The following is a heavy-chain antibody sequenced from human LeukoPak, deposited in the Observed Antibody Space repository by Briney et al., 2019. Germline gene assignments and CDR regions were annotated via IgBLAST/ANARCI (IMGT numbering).Heavy chain of an antibody. CDR1: GFTFSSYG. D-gene: IGHD3-10*01. Sequence: GGSLRLSCAASGFTFSSYGMHWVRQAPGKGLEWVAFIRYDGSNKYYADSVKGRFTISSDNSKNTLYLQMNSLRAEDTAVYHCAKPDRMVRGVIIYFDYWGQGTLVTVSS. V-gene: IGHV3-30*02. CDR2: IRYDGSNK. CDR3: AKPDRMVRGVIIYFDY. J-gene: IGHJ4*02.